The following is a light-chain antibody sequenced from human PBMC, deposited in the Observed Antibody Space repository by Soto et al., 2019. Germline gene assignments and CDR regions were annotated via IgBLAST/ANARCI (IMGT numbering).Light chain of an antibody. V-gene: IGKV3-15*01. Sequence: ERVRRQSQDRKYVSPGERVTLSCRASQDIRSSLAWYQQKPGQAPRLLIYGASIRATGVPATFSGSGSATEFTLTINDLQSEDFAVYYCQQYNKWPRTFGQVTLLEVK. CDR2: GAS. CDR1: QDIRSS. J-gene: IGKJ5*01. CDR3: QQYNKWPRT.